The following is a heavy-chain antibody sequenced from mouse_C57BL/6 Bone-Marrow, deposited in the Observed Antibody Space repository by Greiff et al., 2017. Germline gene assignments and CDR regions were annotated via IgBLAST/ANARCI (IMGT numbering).Heavy chain of an antibody. CDR2: ISSGGDYI. D-gene: IGHD3-2*02. J-gene: IGHJ2*01. CDR3: TRAIDSSGYVEFDY. Sequence: EVKLVESGEGLVKPGGSLKLSCAASGFTFSSYAMSWVRQTPEKRLEWVAYISSGGDYIYYADTVKGRFTISRDNARNTLYLQMSSLKSEDTAMYYSTRAIDSSGYVEFDYWGQGTTLTVSS. V-gene: IGHV5-9-1*02. CDR1: GFTFSSYA.